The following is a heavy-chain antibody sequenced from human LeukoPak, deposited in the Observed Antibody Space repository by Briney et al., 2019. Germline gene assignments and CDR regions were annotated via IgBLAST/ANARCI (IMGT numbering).Heavy chain of an antibody. CDR2: IYTSGST. J-gene: IGHJ6*03. V-gene: IGHV4-61*02. CDR1: GGSISSGSYY. D-gene: IGHD3-10*01. Sequence: SETLSLTCTVSGGSISSGSYYWSWIRQPAGKGLEWIGRIYTSGSTNYNPSLKSRVTISVDTSKNQFSLKLSSVTAADTAVYYCARGLRYYGSGSYFATDYYYHYMDVWGKGTTVTVSS. CDR3: ARGLRYYGSGSYFATDYYYHYMDV.